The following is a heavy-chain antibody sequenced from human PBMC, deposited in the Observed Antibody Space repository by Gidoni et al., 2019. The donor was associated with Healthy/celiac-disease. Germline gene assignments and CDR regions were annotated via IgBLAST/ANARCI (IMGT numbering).Heavy chain of an antibody. Sequence: EVQLVESGGGLVKPGGSLRLSCAASGFPFSSYSMNWVRQAPGKGLEWVSSISSSSSYIYYADSVKGRFTISRDNAKNSLYLQMNSLRAEDTAVYYCARDLLMSSSWDIGSWFDPWGQGTLVTVSS. CDR3: ARDLLMSSSWDIGSWFDP. J-gene: IGHJ5*02. CDR1: GFPFSSYS. D-gene: IGHD6-13*01. V-gene: IGHV3-21*01. CDR2: ISSSSSYI.